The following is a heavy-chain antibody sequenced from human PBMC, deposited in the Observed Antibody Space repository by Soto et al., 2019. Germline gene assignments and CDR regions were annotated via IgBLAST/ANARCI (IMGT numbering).Heavy chain of an antibody. CDR2: IWYDGSNK. V-gene: IGHV3-33*01. CDR1: XFTXXSYX. J-gene: IGHJ4*02. D-gene: IGHD4-17*01. CDR3: ARDYGDYVLGPYYFDY. Sequence: GGXXXXXXAXSXFTXXSYXXXXVRXXXXXGLEWVAVIWYDGSNKYYADSVKGRFTISRDNSKNTLYLQMNSLRAEDTAVYYCARDYGDYVLGPYYFDYWGQGTLVTVSS.